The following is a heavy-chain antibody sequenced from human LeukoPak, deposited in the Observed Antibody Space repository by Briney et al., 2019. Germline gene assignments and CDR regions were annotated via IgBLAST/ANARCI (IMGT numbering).Heavy chain of an antibody. CDR2: ISTSSSYI. Sequence: GGSLRLSCAASGFTFSRYSINWVRQAPGKGLEWVSFISTSSSYIHYADSVKGRFTISRDNARNSLYLQMNSLRAEDTAVYYCARVVDTPMVLYGAFDIWGQGTMVTVSS. D-gene: IGHD5-18*01. CDR3: ARVVDTPMVLYGAFDI. CDR1: GFTFSRYS. V-gene: IGHV3-21*01. J-gene: IGHJ3*02.